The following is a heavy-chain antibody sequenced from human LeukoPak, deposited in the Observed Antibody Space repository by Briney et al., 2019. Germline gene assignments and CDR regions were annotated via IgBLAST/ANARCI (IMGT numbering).Heavy chain of an antibody. V-gene: IGHV4-4*02. J-gene: IGHJ4*02. CDR2: IYHTGNT. CDR1: GVSISSGHL. Sequence: PSETLSLTCAVSGVSISSGHLWSWVRQSPGKGPEWIGEIYHTGNTKYNPSLKRQITTLVDKSKNQFSLELTPVTAADTAVYYCASEHEYGDYINWGQGTLVTVSS. D-gene: IGHD4-17*01. CDR3: ASEHEYGDYIN.